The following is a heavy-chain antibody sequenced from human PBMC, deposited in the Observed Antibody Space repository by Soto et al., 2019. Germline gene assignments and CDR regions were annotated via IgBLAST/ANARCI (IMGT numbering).Heavy chain of an antibody. CDR1: GYSFASYA. J-gene: IGHJ4*02. Sequence: QVQLVQSGAEVKKPWASVKVSSKASGYSFASYAISWMRQAPGQGVEWMGWISAYNGNTNYAQKLQGRVTMTTDTSTSTAYMELRSLRSDDTAVYYCARDPPPPDYWGQGTLVTVSS. CDR2: ISAYNGNT. CDR3: ARDPPPPDY. V-gene: IGHV1-18*01.